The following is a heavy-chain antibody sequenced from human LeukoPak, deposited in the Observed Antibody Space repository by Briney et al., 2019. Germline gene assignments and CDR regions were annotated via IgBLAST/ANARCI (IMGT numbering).Heavy chain of an antibody. J-gene: IGHJ4*02. D-gene: IGHD1-26*01. CDR3: ARQYMSFIVGATRSPLDY. CDR1: GGSISSYY. V-gene: IGHV4-4*07. CDR2: IYTSGST. Sequence: SETLSLTCTVSGGSISSYYWSWIRQPAGKGLEWIGRIYTSGSTNYNPSLKSRVTISVDTSKNQFSLKLSSVTAADTAVYYCARQYMSFIVGATRSPLDYWGQGTLVTVSS.